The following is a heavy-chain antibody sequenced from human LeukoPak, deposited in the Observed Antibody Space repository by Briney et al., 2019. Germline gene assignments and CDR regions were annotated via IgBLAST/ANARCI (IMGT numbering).Heavy chain of an antibody. J-gene: IGHJ4*02. Sequence: PGGSLRLSCAASGFTFSSYAMSWVRQAPGKGLEWVSVIYSGGSTYHADSVKGRFTISRDNSKNTVYLQMNSLRAEDTAVYYCARGPDSSNWYEPVDYWGQGTLVTVSS. D-gene: IGHD6-13*01. V-gene: IGHV3-66*01. CDR1: GFTFSSYA. CDR2: IYSGGST. CDR3: ARGPDSSNWYEPVDY.